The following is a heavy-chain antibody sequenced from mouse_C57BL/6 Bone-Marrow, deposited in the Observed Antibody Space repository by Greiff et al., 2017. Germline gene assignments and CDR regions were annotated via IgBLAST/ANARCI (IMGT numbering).Heavy chain of an antibody. CDR1: GYTFTSYG. CDR2: IYPRSGNT. J-gene: IGHJ2*01. CDR3: TRTRYDDDYFDY. Sequence: QVQLQQSGAELARPGASVKLSCKASGYTFTSYGISWVKQRTGQGLEWIGEIYPRSGNTDYNEKFKGKATLTADKSSSTAYMRLRSLTSRDSAVYACTRTRYDDDYFDYWGQGTTLTVSS. D-gene: IGHD2-4*01. V-gene: IGHV1-81*01.